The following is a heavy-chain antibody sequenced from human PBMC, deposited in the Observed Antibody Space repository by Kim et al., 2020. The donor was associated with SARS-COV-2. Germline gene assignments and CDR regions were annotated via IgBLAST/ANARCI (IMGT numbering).Heavy chain of an antibody. CDR1: GFTFTTYT. D-gene: IGHD4-17*01. Sequence: GGSLRLSCVASGFTFTTYTMNWVRQAPGKGLEWVAGISGRGGSAYYAYSVKGRYTISRDSSKNTLYLQMNSLRVENTAVYYCANALRLTTQTTGWDFFDSWGQGTLVTVSS. CDR2: ISGRGGSA. CDR3: ANALRLTTQTTGWDFFDS. V-gene: IGHV3-23*01. J-gene: IGHJ4*02.